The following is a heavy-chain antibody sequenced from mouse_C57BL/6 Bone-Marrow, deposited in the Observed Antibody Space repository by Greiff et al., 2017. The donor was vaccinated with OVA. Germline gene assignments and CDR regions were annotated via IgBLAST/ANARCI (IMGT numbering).Heavy chain of an antibody. CDR3: ARITGTDAMDY. V-gene: IGHV7-3*01. J-gene: IGHJ4*01. Sequence: EVKLVESGGGLVQPGGSLSLSCAASGFTFTDYYMSWVRQPPGKALEWLGFIRNKANGYTTEYSASVKGRFTISRDNSQSILYLQMNALRAEDSATYYCARITGTDAMDYWGQGTSVTVSS. CDR1: GFTFTDYY. D-gene: IGHD4-1*01. CDR2: IRNKANGYTT.